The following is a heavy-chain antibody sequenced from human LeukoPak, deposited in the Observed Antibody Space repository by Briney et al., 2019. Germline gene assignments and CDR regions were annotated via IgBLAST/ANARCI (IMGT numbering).Heavy chain of an antibody. CDR2: ISWNSGSI. Sequence: GGSLRLSCAASGFTFDDYAMHWIRQAPGRGLGWVSGISWNSGSIGYADSVKGRFTISRDNAKNSLYLQMNSLRAEGTALYYCAKDMRRGIAVAGLDYWGQGTLVTVSS. V-gene: IGHV3-9*01. D-gene: IGHD6-19*01. CDR1: GFTFDDYA. CDR3: AKDMRRGIAVAGLDY. J-gene: IGHJ4*02.